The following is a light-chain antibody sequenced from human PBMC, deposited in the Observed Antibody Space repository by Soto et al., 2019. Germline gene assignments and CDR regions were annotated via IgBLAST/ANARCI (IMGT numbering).Light chain of an antibody. CDR1: PSIGYW. J-gene: IGKJ2*01. Sequence: DIQMTQSPSTLSASVGDRVTLICRASPSIGYWLAWYQQKPGKAPKVLIHKASSLASGVPSRFSGSGSGTQFTLTNSSLQPDDVATYYCQQYNSYFYTFGQGTKLEI. V-gene: IGKV1-5*03. CDR3: QQYNSYFYT. CDR2: KAS.